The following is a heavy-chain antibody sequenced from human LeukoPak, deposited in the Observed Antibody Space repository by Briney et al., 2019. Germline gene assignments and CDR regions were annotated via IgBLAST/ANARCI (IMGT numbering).Heavy chain of an antibody. CDR1: GGSISSNNW. D-gene: IGHD6-6*01. CDR2: IYHSGSA. Sequence: SETLSLTCAVSGGSISSNNWWSWVRQPPGKGLEWIGEIYHSGSANYNPSLKSRVNILVDKSKNQLSLIMSSLTAADTAVYYCARDVGARLPGFWGQGTLVTVSS. V-gene: IGHV4-4*02. CDR3: ARDVGARLPGF. J-gene: IGHJ4*02.